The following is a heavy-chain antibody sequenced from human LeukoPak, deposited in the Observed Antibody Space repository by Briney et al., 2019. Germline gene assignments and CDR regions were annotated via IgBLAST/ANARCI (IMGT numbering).Heavy chain of an antibody. CDR1: GGSFSGYY. CDR3: ARGHYYDSSGYYVEDY. J-gene: IGHJ4*02. V-gene: IGHV4-34*01. D-gene: IGHD3-22*01. Sequence: SETLSLTCAVYGGSFSGYYWSWVRQPPGKGLEWIGEINHSGSTNYNPSLKSRVTISVDTSKNQFSLKLSSVTAADTAVYYCARGHYYDSSGYYVEDYWGQGTLVTVSS. CDR2: INHSGST.